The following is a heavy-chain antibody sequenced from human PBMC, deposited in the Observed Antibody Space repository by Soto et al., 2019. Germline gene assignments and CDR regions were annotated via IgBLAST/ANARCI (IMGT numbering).Heavy chain of an antibody. CDR1: GFTFSSYA. CDR3: ACEKGDESGEYSSG. D-gene: IGHD6-19*01. J-gene: IGHJ4*02. V-gene: IGHV3-23*01. Sequence: GGSLRLSCAASGFTFSSYAMSWVRQAPGKGLEWVSAISGSGGSTYYADSVKGRFTISRDNSKNTLYLQMNSLRAEDTAVYYCACEKGDESGEYSSGWGQGTLVTVSS. CDR2: ISGSGGST.